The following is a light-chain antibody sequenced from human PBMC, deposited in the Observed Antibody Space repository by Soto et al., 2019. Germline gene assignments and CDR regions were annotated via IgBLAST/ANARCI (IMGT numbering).Light chain of an antibody. CDR1: SSDVGTYNL. Sequence: QSALPQPASVSGSRGQSITISCTGTSSDVGTYNLVSWYQQHPGKAPKLMIYEGSKRPSGVSNRFSGSRSGNTASLTISGLQAEDEADYYCCSYAGSTTFYVFGTGTKLTVL. V-gene: IGLV2-23*01. CDR2: EGS. CDR3: CSYAGSTTFYV. J-gene: IGLJ1*01.